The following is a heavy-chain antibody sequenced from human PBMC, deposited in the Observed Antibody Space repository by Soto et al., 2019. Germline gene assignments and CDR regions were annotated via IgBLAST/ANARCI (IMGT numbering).Heavy chain of an antibody. CDR1: GYTLTGLS. CDR3: ATLGYCSGGSFPAWANTPYYIRYGMDV. D-gene: IGHD2-15*01. Sequence: AAAKVSSNVSGYTLTGLSMHWLLQAPGKRLEWMGGFDPDDGETIYAQKFQGRVTMTEDTSTDTAYMELSSLRSEDTAVYYCATLGYCSGGSFPAWANTPYYIRYGMDVWGQGTTVTVSS. CDR2: FDPDDGET. J-gene: IGHJ6*02. V-gene: IGHV1-24*01.